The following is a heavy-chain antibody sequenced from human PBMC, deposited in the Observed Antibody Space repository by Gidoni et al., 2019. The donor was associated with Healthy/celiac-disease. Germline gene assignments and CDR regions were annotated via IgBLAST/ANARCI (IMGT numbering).Heavy chain of an antibody. Sequence: QVQLVQSGAEVKKPGSSVKVSCKASGGTFSSYAISWGRQAPGQGLEWMGGIIPIFGTANYAQKFQGRVTITADESTSTAYMELSSLRSEDTAVYYCASCRAYYYGSGSPFDYWGQGTLVTVSS. V-gene: IGHV1-69*01. D-gene: IGHD3-10*01. CDR1: GGTFSSYA. CDR3: ASCRAYYYGSGSPFDY. CDR2: IIPIFGTA. J-gene: IGHJ4*02.